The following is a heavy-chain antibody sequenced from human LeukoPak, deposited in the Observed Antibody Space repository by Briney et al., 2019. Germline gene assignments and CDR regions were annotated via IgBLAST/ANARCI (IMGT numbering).Heavy chain of an antibody. CDR3: ARDSGVYFDY. CDR1: GFTFSSYS. Sequence: GGSLRLSCAASGFTFSSYSVNWVRQAPGKGLEWVSSISSSSSYMYYADSVKGRFTISRDNAKNSLYLQMNSLRAEDTAVYYCARDSGVYFDYWGQGTLVTVSS. D-gene: IGHD2-8*01. J-gene: IGHJ4*02. V-gene: IGHV3-21*01. CDR2: ISSSSSYM.